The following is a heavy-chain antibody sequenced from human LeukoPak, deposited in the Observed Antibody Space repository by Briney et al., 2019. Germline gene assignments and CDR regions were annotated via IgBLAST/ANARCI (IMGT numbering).Heavy chain of an antibody. Sequence: SETLSLTCTVSGGSINSGGYYWSWIRQHPGKGLEWIGYIYNSGTTYYNPSLKSRVTISVDTSKNQFSLKLTSVTAADTAVYYCARDTGGYSSGWFPFDYWGQGTLVTVSS. V-gene: IGHV4-31*03. J-gene: IGHJ4*02. CDR3: ARDTGGYSSGWFPFDY. CDR1: GGSINSGGYY. D-gene: IGHD6-19*01. CDR2: IYNSGTT.